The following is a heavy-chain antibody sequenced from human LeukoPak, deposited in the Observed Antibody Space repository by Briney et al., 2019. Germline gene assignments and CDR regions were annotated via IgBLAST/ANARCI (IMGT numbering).Heavy chain of an antibody. Sequence: SVKVSCKASGGTFSSYAISWVRQAPGQGLEWRGGTILIFGTANYAQKFQGRVTITADKSTSTAYMELSSLRSEDTAVYYCARVHGAVAGTFDALDIWGQGTMVTVSS. J-gene: IGHJ3*02. CDR1: GGTFSSYA. CDR2: TILIFGTA. D-gene: IGHD6-19*01. V-gene: IGHV1-69*06. CDR3: ARVHGAVAGTFDALDI.